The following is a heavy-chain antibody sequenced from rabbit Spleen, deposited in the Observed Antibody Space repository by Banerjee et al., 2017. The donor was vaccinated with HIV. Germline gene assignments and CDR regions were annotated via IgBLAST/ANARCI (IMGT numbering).Heavy chain of an antibody. J-gene: IGHJ3*01. D-gene: IGHD8-1*01. CDR1: GFTLSSYY. V-gene: IGHV1S7*01. CDR2: IDPVFGST. Sequence: QLKESGGGLGQPGGSLKLSCKASGFTLSSYYMNWVRQAPGKWLEWIGYIDPVFGSTYYANWVNGRFIISSHNAQNTLYLQLNSLTAADTASYFCARDGAGGSYFALWGQGTLVTVS. CDR3: ARDGAGGSYFAL.